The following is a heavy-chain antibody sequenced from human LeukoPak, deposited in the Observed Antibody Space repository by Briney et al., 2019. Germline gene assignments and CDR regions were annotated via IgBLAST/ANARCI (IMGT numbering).Heavy chain of an antibody. CDR1: GYSISSACY. V-gene: IGHV4-38-2*02. Sequence: NPSETLSLTCTVSGYSISSACYWGWIRQPPGKGLEWIAIIYHSGATYYNPSLKSRVTISVDTSKNQFSLKLNSVTATDTAVYYCARDTIDFGVWWGQGTLVTVSS. CDR3: ARDTIDFGVW. J-gene: IGHJ4*02. CDR2: IYHSGAT. D-gene: IGHD4-17*01.